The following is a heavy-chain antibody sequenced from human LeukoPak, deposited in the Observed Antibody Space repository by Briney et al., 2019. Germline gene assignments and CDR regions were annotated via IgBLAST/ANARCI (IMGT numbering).Heavy chain of an antibody. J-gene: IGHJ4*02. Sequence: GGSLRLSCAASGFTFSSYSMNWVRQAPGKGLEWVSYISSSSNTIYYADSVKGRFTISRHNPKNSLYLQMNSLRAEDTAVYYCARSPRTYNWNYLHYFDYWGQGTLVTVSS. CDR1: GFTFSSYS. CDR3: ARSPRTYNWNYLHYFDY. V-gene: IGHV3-48*01. D-gene: IGHD1-7*01. CDR2: ISSSSNTI.